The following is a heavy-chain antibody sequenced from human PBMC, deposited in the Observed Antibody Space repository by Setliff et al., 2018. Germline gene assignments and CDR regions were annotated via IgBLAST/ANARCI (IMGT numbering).Heavy chain of an antibody. CDR1: GYTFTSYY. J-gene: IGHJ3*02. CDR2: INPSGGST. CDR3: ARSKYYYDSSGYYREDAFDI. D-gene: IGHD3-22*01. V-gene: IGHV1-46*01. Sequence: ASVKVSCKASGYTFTSYYMHWVRQAPGQGLEWMGIINPSGGSTSYAQKFQGRVTMTRDTSTSTVYMELSSLRSEDTAVYYCARSKYYYDSSGYYREDAFDIWGQGAMVTVSS.